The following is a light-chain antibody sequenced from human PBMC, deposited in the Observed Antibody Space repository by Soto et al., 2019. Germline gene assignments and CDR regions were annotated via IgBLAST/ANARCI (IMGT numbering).Light chain of an antibody. CDR3: QQSYSITWT. J-gene: IGKJ1*01. V-gene: IGKV1-39*01. CDR2: AAS. Sequence: DIQMTQSPSSLSASVGDRVTITCRASQGISTYSNWYQQKPGKAPKLLIYAASSLQSGVPSRISGSGSETDFTLTISSLQPEDFATYSCQQSYSITWTFGQGTKVEIK. CDR1: QGISTY.